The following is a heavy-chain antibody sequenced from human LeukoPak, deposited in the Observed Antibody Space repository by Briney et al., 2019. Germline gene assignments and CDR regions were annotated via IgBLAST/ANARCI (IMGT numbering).Heavy chain of an antibody. CDR3: ARAVEMATIVVDY. Sequence: GGSLRLSCAASGFTFSSYGMHWVRQAPGKGLEWVAFIRYDGSNKYYADSVKGRFTISRDNSKNTLYLQMNSLRAEDTAVYYCARAVEMATIVVDYWGQGTLVTVSS. J-gene: IGHJ4*02. CDR1: GFTFSSYG. CDR2: IRYDGSNK. D-gene: IGHD5-24*01. V-gene: IGHV3-30*02.